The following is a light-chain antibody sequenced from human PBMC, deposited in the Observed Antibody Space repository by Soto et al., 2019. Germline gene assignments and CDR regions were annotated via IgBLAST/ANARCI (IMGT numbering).Light chain of an antibody. CDR3: LLSYRGVGV. Sequence: QAVVTQEPSLTVSPGGTVTLTCGSNTGAVTSGHYPYWFQQKPGQAPRTLMYDTSNKHSWTPARFSGSLLGGKAALTLAGAQPEDEADYYCLLSYRGVGVFGGGTKLTVL. V-gene: IGLV7-46*01. CDR1: TGAVTSGHY. J-gene: IGLJ2*01. CDR2: DTS.